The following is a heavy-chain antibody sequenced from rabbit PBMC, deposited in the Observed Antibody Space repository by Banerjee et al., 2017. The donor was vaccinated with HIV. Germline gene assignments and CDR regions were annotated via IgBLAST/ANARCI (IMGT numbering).Heavy chain of an antibody. CDR1: GSDISSNA. CDR3: ARQLNSDSNL. Sequence: QEQLVESGGGLVQPEGSLTLTCKASGSDISSNAMCWVRQAPGKGLEWIGCIYGGDGSILYASWVNGRFTISSDNAQNTVDLQMNSLTAADTATYFCARQLNSDSNLWGSGTLVTVS. V-gene: IGHV1S47*01. J-gene: IGHJ4*01. D-gene: IGHD1-1*01. CDR2: IYGGDGSI.